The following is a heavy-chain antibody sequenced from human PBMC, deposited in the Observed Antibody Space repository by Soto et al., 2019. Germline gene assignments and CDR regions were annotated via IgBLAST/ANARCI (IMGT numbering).Heavy chain of an antibody. V-gene: IGHV1-8*01. Sequence: QVQLVQSGAEVKKPGASVNVSCKASGYTFTSYDINWVRQATGQGLEWMGWMNPNSGNTGYGLKFQGRVTMTRDTSVNTAYMELSSLSSEDTAVYYCARGHIVGANPTGYWGQGTLVTVSS. J-gene: IGHJ4*02. CDR1: GYTFTSYD. D-gene: IGHD1-26*01. CDR2: MNPNSGNT. CDR3: ARGHIVGANPTGY.